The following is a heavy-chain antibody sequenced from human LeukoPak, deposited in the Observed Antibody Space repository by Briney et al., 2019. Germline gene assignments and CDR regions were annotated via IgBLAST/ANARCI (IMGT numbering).Heavy chain of an antibody. Sequence: GGSLRLSCAASGFTFSSYGMHWVRQAPGKGLEWVAVISYDGSNKYYADSVKGRFTISRDNSKNTLYLQMNSLRAEDTAVYYCAKDFTHIVVVTASRTGYYGVDVWGQGTTVTVSS. V-gene: IGHV3-30*18. CDR2: ISYDGSNK. D-gene: IGHD2-21*02. CDR3: AKDFTHIVVVTASRTGYYGVDV. CDR1: GFTFSSYG. J-gene: IGHJ6*02.